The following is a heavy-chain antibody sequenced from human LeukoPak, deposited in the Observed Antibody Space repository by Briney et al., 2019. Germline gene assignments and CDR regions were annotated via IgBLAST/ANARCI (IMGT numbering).Heavy chain of an antibody. D-gene: IGHD3-3*01. CDR1: GGSFSGYY. Sequence: TSETLSLTCAVYGGSFSGYYWSWIRQPPGKGLEWIGEINHSGSTNYNPSLKSRVTISVDTSKNQFSLKLSSVTAADTAVYYCARLTDFWSGYYPPYFDYWGQGTLVTVSS. CDR2: INHSGST. CDR3: ARLTDFWSGYYPPYFDY. J-gene: IGHJ4*02. V-gene: IGHV4-34*01.